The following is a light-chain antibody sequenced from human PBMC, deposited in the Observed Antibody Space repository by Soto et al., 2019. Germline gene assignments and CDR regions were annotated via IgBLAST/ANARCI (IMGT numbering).Light chain of an antibody. V-gene: IGKV3-20*01. CDR1: QSVSSSY. CDR3: QQYGSSLRT. CDR2: GAS. Sequence: EIVWTQSPGTLSLSPGERATLSCRASQSVSSSYLAWYQQKPGQAPRLLIYGASSRATGIPDRFSGSGSGTDFTLTISRLEPEDFAVYYCQQYGSSLRTFGQGTKVDIK. J-gene: IGKJ1*01.